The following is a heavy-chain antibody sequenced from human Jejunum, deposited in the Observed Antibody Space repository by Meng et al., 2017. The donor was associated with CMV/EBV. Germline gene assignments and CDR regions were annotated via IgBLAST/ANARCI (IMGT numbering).Heavy chain of an antibody. D-gene: IGHD2-15*01. CDR3: ARVDCSGNNCFSGFDY. CDR2: TCYRCKWYN. V-gene: IGHV6-1*01. CDR1: VSGNRDT. Sequence: VSGNRDTWNWIRQTPTGGLEWLARTCYRCKWYNDYAVAVKSRVTINPDASKNQFSLRLNAGTPEDTAVYNCARVDCSGNNCFSGFDYWGQGTLVTVSS. J-gene: IGHJ4*02.